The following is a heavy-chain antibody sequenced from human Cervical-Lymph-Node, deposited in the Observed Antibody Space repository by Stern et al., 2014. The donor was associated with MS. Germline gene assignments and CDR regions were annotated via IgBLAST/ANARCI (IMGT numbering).Heavy chain of an antibody. D-gene: IGHD3-3*01. CDR2: ISGSGGST. J-gene: IGHJ5*02. CDR1: GFTFSSYA. Sequence: EVQLVESGGGLVQPGGSLRLSCAASGFTFSSYAMSWVRQAPGKGLEWVSAISGSGGSTCYADSVKGRFTISRDNSKNTLYLQMNSLRAEDTAVYYCAKGHYDFWSGLNWFDPWGQGTLVTVSS. V-gene: IGHV3-23*04. CDR3: AKGHYDFWSGLNWFDP.